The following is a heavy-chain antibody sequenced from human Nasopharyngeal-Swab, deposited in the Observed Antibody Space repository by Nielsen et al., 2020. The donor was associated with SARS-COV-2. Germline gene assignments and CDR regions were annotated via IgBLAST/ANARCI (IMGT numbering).Heavy chain of an antibody. J-gene: IGHJ6*02. V-gene: IGHV7-4-1*02. CDR3: ARAFVSSWPYYYYYGMDV. Sequence: WVRQAPGQGLEWTGWINTNTGNPTYAQGFTGRFVFSLDTSVSTAYLQISSLKAEDTAVYYCARAFVSSWPYYYYYGMDVWGQGTTVTVSS. D-gene: IGHD6-13*01. CDR2: INTNTGNP.